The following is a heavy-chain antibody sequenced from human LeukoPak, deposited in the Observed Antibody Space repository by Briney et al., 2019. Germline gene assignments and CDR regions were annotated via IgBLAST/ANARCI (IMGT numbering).Heavy chain of an antibody. CDR1: GGSISSYY. Sequence: SETLSLTCTVSGGSISSYYWSWIRQPAGKGLEWIGYIYYSGSTNYNPSLKSRVTISVDTSKNQFSLKLSSVTAADTAVYYCARMGQLEDWYFDLWGRGTLVTVSS. CDR2: IYYSGST. D-gene: IGHD6-6*01. V-gene: IGHV4-59*01. J-gene: IGHJ2*01. CDR3: ARMGQLEDWYFDL.